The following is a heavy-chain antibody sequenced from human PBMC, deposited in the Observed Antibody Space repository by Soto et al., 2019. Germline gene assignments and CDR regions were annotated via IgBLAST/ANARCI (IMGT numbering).Heavy chain of an antibody. V-gene: IGHV3-7*01. D-gene: IGHD5-12*01. Sequence: GGSLRLSCVASGFTFSSHWMSWVRQAPGKGLEWVANIKVDGSEKHYVDSVKGRFTISRDNAKNSLFLQMNSLRAEDTAVYYCVREKVGDYVAPREYVLDMWGQGTMVTVSS. CDR3: VREKVGDYVAPREYVLDM. J-gene: IGHJ3*02. CDR2: IKVDGSEK. CDR1: GFTFSSHW.